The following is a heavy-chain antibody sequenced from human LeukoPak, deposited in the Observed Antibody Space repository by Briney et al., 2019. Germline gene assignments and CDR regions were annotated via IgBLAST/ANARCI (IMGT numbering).Heavy chain of an antibody. D-gene: IGHD3-22*01. J-gene: IGHJ4*02. CDR3: ARGSRSYYDSSGFPLYDY. CDR2: INPNSGGT. V-gene: IGHV1-2*02. Sequence: GASVKVSCKASGYTFTGYYMHWVRQAPGQGLEWMGWINPNSGGTNYAQKFQGGVTMTRDTSISTAYMELSRLRSDDTAVYYCARGSRSYYDSSGFPLYDYWGQGTLVTVSS. CDR1: GYTFTGYY.